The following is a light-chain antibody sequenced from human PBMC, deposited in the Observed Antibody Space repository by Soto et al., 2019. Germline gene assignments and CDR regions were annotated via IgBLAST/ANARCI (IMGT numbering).Light chain of an antibody. J-gene: IGKJ3*01. CDR2: DAS. CDR3: QQYNNWPPFT. CDR1: QSVGRNY. Sequence: EIVLTQSPGTLSLSPGESATLSCRASQSVGRNYLAWFQHKPDQAPRLLIYDASNRATGVPDRFSGSGSGTDFTLSVTRLEPEDFAVYYCQQYNNWPPFTFGPGTKVEIK. V-gene: IGKV3-20*01.